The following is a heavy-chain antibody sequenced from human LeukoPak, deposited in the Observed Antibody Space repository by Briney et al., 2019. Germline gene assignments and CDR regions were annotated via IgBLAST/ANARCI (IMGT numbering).Heavy chain of an antibody. CDR1: GFTFSASA. CDR2: IRSKANNYAT. D-gene: IGHD6-6*01. CDR3: ARDSSSEGPLDY. V-gene: IGHV3-73*01. J-gene: IGHJ4*02. Sequence: GGSLKLSCAASGFTFSASAVHWVRQASGKGLEWIGRIRSKANNYATAYTDPLKGRFTVSRDDSKNTAYLQMNSLKTEDSAVYFCARDSSSEGPLDYWGQGTLSPSPQ.